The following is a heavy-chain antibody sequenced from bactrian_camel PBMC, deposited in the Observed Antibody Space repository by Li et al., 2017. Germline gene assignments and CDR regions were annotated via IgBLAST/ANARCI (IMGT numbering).Heavy chain of an antibody. CDR1: GTALDS. D-gene: IGHD4*01. Sequence: HVQLVESGGGTVQTGETLRLSCTVSGTALDSMGWYRLTDLDECELVSIISNDGSTHYVDSVEGRFTISRDNAKNTVYLQLNSLKTEDTALYYCATVPDYSDYVGFFYWGQGTQVTVS. V-gene: IGHV3S53*01. J-gene: IGHJ4*01. CDR2: ISNDGST. CDR3: ATVPDYSDYVGFFY.